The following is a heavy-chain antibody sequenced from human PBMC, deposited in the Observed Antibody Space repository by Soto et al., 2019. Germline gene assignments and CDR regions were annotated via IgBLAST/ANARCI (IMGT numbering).Heavy chain of an antibody. CDR2: IYYSGST. D-gene: IGHD6-6*01. J-gene: IGHJ4*02. CDR1: GGSISSYY. CDR3: ARYASSSWYYFDY. Sequence: QVQLQESGPGLVKPSETLSLTCTVSGGSISSYYWSWIRQPPGKGLEWIGYIYYSGSTNYNPSLKSRVTISVDTSKNQFSLKLSSVTAADTAVYYCARYASSSWYYFDYWGQGTLVTVSS. V-gene: IGHV4-59*08.